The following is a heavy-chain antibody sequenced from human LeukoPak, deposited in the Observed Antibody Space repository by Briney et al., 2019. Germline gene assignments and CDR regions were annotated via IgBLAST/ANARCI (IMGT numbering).Heavy chain of an antibody. Sequence: KPSETLSLTCTVSGGSISSYYWSWIRQPPGKGQEWIGYIYYSGSTKYNPSLKSRVTMSVDTSKNQFSLKLSSVTAADTAVYYCARHDRNSGRYYDFDYWGQGTLITVSS. CDR2: IYYSGST. V-gene: IGHV4-59*08. CDR1: GGSISSYY. J-gene: IGHJ4*02. D-gene: IGHD1-26*01. CDR3: ARHDRNSGRYYDFDY.